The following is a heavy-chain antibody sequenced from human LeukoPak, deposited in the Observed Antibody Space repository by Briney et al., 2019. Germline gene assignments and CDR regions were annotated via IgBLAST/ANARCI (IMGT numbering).Heavy chain of an antibody. CDR1: GGSLSSYY. V-gene: IGHV4-59*12. J-gene: IGHJ5*02. Sequence: PSETLSLTCTVSGGSLSSYYWSWIRQPPGKGLEWIGYIYYSGSTNYNPSLKSRVTISVDTSKNQFSLKLSSVTAADTAVYYCARTYYDILSQNWFDPWGQGTLVTVSS. CDR3: ARTYYDILSQNWFDP. D-gene: IGHD3-9*01. CDR2: IYYSGST.